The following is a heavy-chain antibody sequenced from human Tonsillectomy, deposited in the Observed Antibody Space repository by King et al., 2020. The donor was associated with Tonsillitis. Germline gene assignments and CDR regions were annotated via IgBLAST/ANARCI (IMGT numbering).Heavy chain of an antibody. CDR1: GFSFSDYS. D-gene: IGHD2-21*02. Sequence: QLVQSGGGLVQPGGSLRLSCAASGFSFSDYSMNWVRQAPGKGLEWVAHCSFRSIWYAGSVKGRFTISRDSAKKSVFLQMNTLRSEDTAVYYCARDRDWSFDYWGQGTLVTVSS. J-gene: IGHJ4*02. V-gene: IGHV3-48*01. CDR2: CSFRSI. CDR3: ARDRDWSFDY.